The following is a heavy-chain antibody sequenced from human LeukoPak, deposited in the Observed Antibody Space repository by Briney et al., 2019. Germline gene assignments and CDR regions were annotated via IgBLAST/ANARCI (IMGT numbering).Heavy chain of an antibody. J-gene: IGHJ3*02. CDR3: ASAGYCSSTSCYSFHSEGPVFDI. CDR1: GGTFSSYA. V-gene: IGHV1-69*13. D-gene: IGHD2-2*02. Sequence: SVKVSCKASGGTFSSYAISWVRQAPGQGLEWMGGIIPIFGTANYAQKFQGRVTITADESTSTAYMELSSLRSEDTAVYYCASAGYCSSTSCYSFHSEGPVFDIWGQGTMVTVSS. CDR2: IIPIFGTA.